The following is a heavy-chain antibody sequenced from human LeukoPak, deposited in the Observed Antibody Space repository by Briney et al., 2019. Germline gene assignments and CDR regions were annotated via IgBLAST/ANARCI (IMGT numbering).Heavy chain of an antibody. Sequence: GSSVKVSCKASGGTFTSYAISWVRQAPGQGLEWMGRIIPIFGTANYAKKFQGRVTITTDESTSTAYMELSSLRSEDTAVYYCARDRIQLWSNWFDPWGQGTLVTVSS. CDR2: IIPIFGTA. J-gene: IGHJ5*02. D-gene: IGHD5-18*01. V-gene: IGHV1-69*05. CDR1: GGTFTSYA. CDR3: ARDRIQLWSNWFDP.